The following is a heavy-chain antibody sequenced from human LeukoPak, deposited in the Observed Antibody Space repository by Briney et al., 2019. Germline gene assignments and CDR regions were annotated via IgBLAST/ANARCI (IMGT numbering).Heavy chain of an antibody. V-gene: IGHV1-18*04. CDR1: GYTFTGYY. CDR3: ASNTGSDSSGYAY. J-gene: IGHJ4*02. CDR2: ISAYSGDT. D-gene: IGHD3-22*01. Sequence: GASVKVSCKASGYTFTGYYMHWVRQAPGQGLEWMGWISAYSGDTNYAQKLQDRVTMTTDTSTRTAYMELRTLRSDDTAVYYCASNTGSDSSGYAYWGQGTLVTVSS.